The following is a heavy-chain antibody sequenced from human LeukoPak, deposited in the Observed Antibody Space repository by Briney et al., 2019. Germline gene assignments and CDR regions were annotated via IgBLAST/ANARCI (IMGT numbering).Heavy chain of an antibody. J-gene: IGHJ3*02. D-gene: IGHD6-13*01. Sequence: IPGGSLRLSCAASGFTFSSYSMNWVRQAPGKGLEWVSSISSSSSYIYYADSVKGRFTISRDNAKNSLYLQMNSLRAEDTSVYYCATAAAGTDDAFDIWGQGTMVTVSS. V-gene: IGHV3-21*01. CDR3: ATAAAGTDDAFDI. CDR2: ISSSSSYI. CDR1: GFTFSSYS.